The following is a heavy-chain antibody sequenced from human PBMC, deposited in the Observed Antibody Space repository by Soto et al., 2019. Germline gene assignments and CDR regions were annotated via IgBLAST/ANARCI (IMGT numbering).Heavy chain of an antibody. CDR2: IHSTGST. D-gene: IGHD1-26*01. CDR3: ARKGYGSFAPFDY. J-gene: IGHJ4*02. V-gene: IGHV3-66*01. Sequence: EVPLVESRGGLVQPGGSLRLSCAVSGFTVSSNYMTWVRQTPGKGLEWVSIIHSTGSTYYADSVQGRFTISRDDSKNTVFLQMNSLRADDTAVYYCARKGYGSFAPFDYWGQGTLVTVSS. CDR1: GFTVSSNY.